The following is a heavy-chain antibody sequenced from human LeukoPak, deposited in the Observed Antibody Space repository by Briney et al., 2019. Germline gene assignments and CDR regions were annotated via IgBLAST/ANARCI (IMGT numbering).Heavy chain of an antibody. CDR2: IYYSGST. J-gene: IGHJ5*02. CDR1: GGSISSGDYY. V-gene: IGHV4-39*01. D-gene: IGHD3-3*01. CDR3: ARHSLIFGVWNWFDP. Sequence: SQTLSLTCTVSGGSISSGDYYWSWIRQPPGKGLEWIGSIYYSGSTYYNPSLKSRVTISVDTSKNQFSLKLSSVTAADTAVYYCARHSLIFGVWNWFDPWGQGTLVTVSS.